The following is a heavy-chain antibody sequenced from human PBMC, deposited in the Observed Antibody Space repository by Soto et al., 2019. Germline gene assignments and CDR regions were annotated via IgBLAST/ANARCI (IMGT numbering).Heavy chain of an antibody. V-gene: IGHV3-7*05. CDR1: GFALSNYW. Sequence: EVHLEESGGGLVQPGESLRLSCVASGFALSNYWINWVRQAPGKGLEWVANIKQDGSEKNYVDSVKGRFSISRDNARNSLYLQMNSLRAEDTAAYYCATETSTWGCWGQGTPVTVSS. J-gene: IGHJ4*02. CDR2: IKQDGSEK. CDR3: ATETSTWGC. D-gene: IGHD7-27*01.